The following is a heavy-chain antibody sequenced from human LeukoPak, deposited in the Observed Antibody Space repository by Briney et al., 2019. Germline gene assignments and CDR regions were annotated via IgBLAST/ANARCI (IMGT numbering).Heavy chain of an antibody. CDR2: INPNSGGT. J-gene: IGHJ4*02. Sequence: ASVKVSCKASGYTFTSYYMHWVRQAPGQGLEWMGWINPNSGGTNYAQKFQGRVTMTRDTSISTAYMELSRLRSDDTAVYYCARDLAVEMATIADYWGQGTLVTVSS. CDR1: GYTFTSYY. V-gene: IGHV1-2*02. CDR3: ARDLAVEMATIADY. D-gene: IGHD5-24*01.